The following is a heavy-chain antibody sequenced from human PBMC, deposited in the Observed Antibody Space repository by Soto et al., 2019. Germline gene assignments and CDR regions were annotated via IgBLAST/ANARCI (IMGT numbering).Heavy chain of an antibody. CDR3: ARGIEGWYQGRYYYGMDV. CDR2: IYYSGST. CDR1: GGSVSSGSYY. J-gene: IGHJ6*02. D-gene: IGHD6-19*01. V-gene: IGHV4-61*01. Sequence: QVQLQESGPGLVKPSETLSLTCTVSGGSVSSGSYYWSWIRQPPGKGLEWIGYIYYSGSTNYNPSLTSRVTRSVDTSKNQSSLKLSSVTAADTAVYYCARGIEGWYQGRYYYGMDVWGQGTTVTVSS.